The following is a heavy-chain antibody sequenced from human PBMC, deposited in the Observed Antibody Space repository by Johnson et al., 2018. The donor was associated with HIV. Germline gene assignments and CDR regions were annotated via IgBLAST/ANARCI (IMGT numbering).Heavy chain of an antibody. CDR3: ARGEYCGGDCASAFDI. CDR2: ISGSGGST. D-gene: IGHD2-21*01. V-gene: IGHV3-23*04. Sequence: VQLVESGGGVVQPGESLRLSCAASGFTFSSYAMSWVRQAPGKGLEWVSAISGSGGSTYYADSVKGRFTISRDNSKNTLYLQMNSLRAEDTAVYYCARGEYCGGDCASAFDIWGQGTMVTVSS. J-gene: IGHJ3*02. CDR1: GFTFSSYA.